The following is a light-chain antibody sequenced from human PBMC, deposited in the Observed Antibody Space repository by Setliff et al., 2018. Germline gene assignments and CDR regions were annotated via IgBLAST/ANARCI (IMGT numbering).Light chain of an antibody. Sequence: QSVLTQPASVSGSPGQSITISCTGTSSDVGGYNYVSWYQQHPGKAPKLMIYDVSNRPSGVSNRFSGSKSGNTASLTISGLQAEDEADYYCSPYTSSSTLKVFGGGTQLTVL. J-gene: IGLJ2*01. V-gene: IGLV2-14*03. CDR2: DVS. CDR3: SPYTSSSTLKV. CDR1: SSDVGGYNY.